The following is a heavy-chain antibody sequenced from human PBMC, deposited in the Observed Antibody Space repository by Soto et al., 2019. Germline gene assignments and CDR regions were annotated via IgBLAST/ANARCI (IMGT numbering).Heavy chain of an antibody. J-gene: IGHJ1*01. D-gene: IGHD3-22*01. V-gene: IGHV5-51*01. CDR2: IYPGDSDT. CDR3: ARSIYYYDSSGYYLQH. Sequence: LKISCKGSGYSFTSYWIGWVRQMPGKGLEWMGIIYPGDSDTRYSPSFQGQVTISADKSISTAYLQWSSLKASDTAMYYCARSIYYYDSSGYYLQHWGQGTLVTVSS. CDR1: GYSFTSYW.